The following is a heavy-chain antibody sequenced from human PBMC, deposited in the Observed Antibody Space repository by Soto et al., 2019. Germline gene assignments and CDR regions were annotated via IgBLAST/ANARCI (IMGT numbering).Heavy chain of an antibody. J-gene: IGHJ4*02. Sequence: EVQLVESGGGLVKPGGSLRLSCAASGFSFSIYTMNWVRQAPGKGLEWVSSIGPSSNSIYYADSVKGRFTISRDNAKNSLYLQMNRLRGEDTAVYYCANGGTAAGTIRQWGQGTLVTVSS. CDR3: ANGGTAAGTIRQ. CDR1: GFSFSIYT. CDR2: IGPSSNSI. D-gene: IGHD6-13*01. V-gene: IGHV3-21*01.